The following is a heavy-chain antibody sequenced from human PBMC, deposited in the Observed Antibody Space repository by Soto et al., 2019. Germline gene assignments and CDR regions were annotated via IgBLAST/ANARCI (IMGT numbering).Heavy chain of an antibody. D-gene: IGHD3-3*01. V-gene: IGHV3-23*01. CDR3: AKDTKLLRFLEWFPRHFDY. Sequence: LRLSCAASGFTFSSSAMSWVRQAPGKGLEWVSAISGSGGSTYYADSVKGRFTISRDNSKNTLYLQMNSLRAEDTAVYYCAKDTKLLRFLEWFPRHFDYWGQGTLVTVSS. J-gene: IGHJ4*02. CDR1: GFTFSSSA. CDR2: ISGSGGST.